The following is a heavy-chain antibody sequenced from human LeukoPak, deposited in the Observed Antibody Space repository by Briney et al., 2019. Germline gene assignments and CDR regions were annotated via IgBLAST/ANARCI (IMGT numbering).Heavy chain of an antibody. Sequence: ASVKVSCKTSGSTSSAYSINWVRQAPGQGLEWMGWINPHSGGTNYAQKFQGKVTMTWDTSLSTAYMELTSLTSADRAVYYCATEGGGDYYHFMDVWGNGTTVTVSS. CDR2: INPHSGGT. V-gene: IGHV1-2*02. CDR1: GSTSSAYS. D-gene: IGHD2-21*01. J-gene: IGHJ6*03. CDR3: ATEGGGDYYHFMDV.